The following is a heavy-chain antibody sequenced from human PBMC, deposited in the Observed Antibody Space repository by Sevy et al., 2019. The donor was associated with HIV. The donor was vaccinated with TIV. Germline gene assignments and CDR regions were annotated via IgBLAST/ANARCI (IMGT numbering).Heavy chain of an antibody. V-gene: IGHV3-15*07. J-gene: IGHJ1*01. D-gene: IGHD2-21*01. CDR1: GFDFFNAW. CDR2: IRSKTDGETT. Sequence: GGSLRLSCAASGFDFFNAWMNWVRQAPGKGLEWVGRIRSKTDGETTDFAAPVKGRFTISRDDSKNTLFLQMNSLKIEDTAVYYCTTDTYISIHWCLGTLVTVSS. CDR3: TTDTYISIH.